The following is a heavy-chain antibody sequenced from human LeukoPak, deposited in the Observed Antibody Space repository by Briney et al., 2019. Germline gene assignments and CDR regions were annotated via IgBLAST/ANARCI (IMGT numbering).Heavy chain of an antibody. CDR3: ARFDYDFWSGPKRSFDP. CDR2: IYYSGST. D-gene: IGHD3-3*01. Sequence: SETLSLTCTVSGGSISSYYWSWIRQPPGKGLEWIGYIYYSGSTNYNPSLKSRVTISVDTSKNQSSLKLSSVTAADTAVYYCARFDYDFWSGPKRSFDPWGQGTLVTVSS. CDR1: GGSISSYY. J-gene: IGHJ5*02. V-gene: IGHV4-59*01.